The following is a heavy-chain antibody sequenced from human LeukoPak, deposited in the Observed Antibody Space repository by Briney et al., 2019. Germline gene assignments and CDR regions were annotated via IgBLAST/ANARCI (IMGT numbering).Heavy chain of an antibody. D-gene: IGHD3-22*01. CDR2: IYTSGST. Sequence: SETLSLTCTVSGGSISSYYWSWIRQPAGKGLEWIGRIYTSGSTNYNPSLKSRVTMSVDTSKNQFSLKLISVTAADTAVYYCARRTYYDSSTYPFDYWGQGTLVTVSS. J-gene: IGHJ4*02. CDR3: ARRTYYDSSTYPFDY. V-gene: IGHV4-4*07. CDR1: GGSISSYY.